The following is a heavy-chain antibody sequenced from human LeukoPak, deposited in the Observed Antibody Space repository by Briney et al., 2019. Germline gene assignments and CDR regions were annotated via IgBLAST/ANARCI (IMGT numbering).Heavy chain of an antibody. V-gene: IGHV1-69*05. CDR2: IIPIFGTA. CDR1: GGTFSSYA. D-gene: IGHD5-18*01. CDR3: ARAGADPSYGWMYYFDY. J-gene: IGHJ4*02. Sequence: ASVKVSCKASGGTFSSYAISWVRQAPGQGLEWMVGIIPIFGTANYAQKFQGRVTITTDESTSTAYMELSSLRSEDTAVYYCARAGADPSYGWMYYFDYWGQGTLVTVSS.